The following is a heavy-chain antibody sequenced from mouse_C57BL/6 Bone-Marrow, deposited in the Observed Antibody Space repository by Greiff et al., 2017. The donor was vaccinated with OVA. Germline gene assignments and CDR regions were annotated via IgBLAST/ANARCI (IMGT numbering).Heavy chain of an antibody. V-gene: IGHV2-9-1*01. CDR3: AINSLDRLRKAWFAY. D-gene: IGHD1-2*01. Sequence: QVQLKESGPGLVAPSQSLSITCTVSGFSLTSYAISWVRQPPGKGLEWLGVIWTGGGTNYNSALKSRLSISKDNSKSQVFLKMNSLQTDDTARYYCAINSLDRLRKAWFAYWGQGTLVTVSA. CDR1: GFSLTSYA. J-gene: IGHJ3*01. CDR2: IWTGGGT.